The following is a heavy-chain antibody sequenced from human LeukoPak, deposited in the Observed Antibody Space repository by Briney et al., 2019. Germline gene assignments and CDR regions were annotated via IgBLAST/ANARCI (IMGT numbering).Heavy chain of an antibody. Sequence: SQTLSLTCTVSGGSISSGDYYWSWIRQPPGKGLEWIGYIYYSGSTYYNPSLKSRITISVDTSKNQFSLKLSSVTAADTAVYYCARGIADYYGSGSYVWGQGTLVTVSS. J-gene: IGHJ4*02. CDR3: ARGIADYYGSGSYV. V-gene: IGHV4-30-4*01. D-gene: IGHD3-10*01. CDR1: GGSISSGDYY. CDR2: IYYSGST.